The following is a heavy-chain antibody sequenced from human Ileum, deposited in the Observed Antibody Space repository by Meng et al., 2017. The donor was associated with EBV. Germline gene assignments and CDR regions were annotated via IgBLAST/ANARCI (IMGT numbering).Heavy chain of an antibody. J-gene: IGHJ4*02. CDR1: GASVTNDDIL. V-gene: IGHV4-61*03. CDR2: KYDRKVA. D-gene: IGHD3-10*01. CDR3: ASYNRGRGGIGS. Sequence: EVGPGVSTRADTLPLSCCVSGASVTNDDILWGWTRPDPGKGLEWIGCKYDRKVATYRPSLNSRVTIHLDTLEIHFVLQLTSVTDADTAVYYCASYNRGRGGIGSWGQGTLVTVSS.